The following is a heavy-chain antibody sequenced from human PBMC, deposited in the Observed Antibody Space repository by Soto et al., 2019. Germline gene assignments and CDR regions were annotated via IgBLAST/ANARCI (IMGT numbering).Heavy chain of an antibody. Sequence: VQLVQSGAEVRKPGSSVKVSCKASGGDFKNFIIAWVRQAPGHGLEWMGGVIPIFGTPNFVQKFQDRVTNPADEAKGTTYMELRSLRSEDTAVYYCARVGSCLSSSCLYYGMDVWGQGTTVIVSS. V-gene: IGHV1-69*01. CDR1: GGDFKNFI. CDR2: VIPIFGTP. CDR3: ARVGSCLSSSCLYYGMDV. J-gene: IGHJ6*02. D-gene: IGHD2-2*01.